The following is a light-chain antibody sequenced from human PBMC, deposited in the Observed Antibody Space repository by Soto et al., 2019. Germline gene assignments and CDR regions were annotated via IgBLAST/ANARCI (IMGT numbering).Light chain of an antibody. Sequence: QSVLTQPASVSGSPGQSITISCTGTSSDVGGYNYVSWYQQHPGKAPKLMIYDVSNRPSGVSNRFSGSKSGNTASLTISGLQAEDEEDYYCSSYTRSSAYVVFGGGTKLTVL. CDR1: SSDVGGYNY. V-gene: IGLV2-14*01. J-gene: IGLJ2*01. CDR2: DVS. CDR3: SSYTRSSAYVV.